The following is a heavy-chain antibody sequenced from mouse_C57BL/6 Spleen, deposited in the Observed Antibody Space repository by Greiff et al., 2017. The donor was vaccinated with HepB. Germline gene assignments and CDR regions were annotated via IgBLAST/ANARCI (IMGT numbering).Heavy chain of an antibody. D-gene: IGHD2-5*01. Sequence: VQLQQSGPELVKPGDSVKISCKASSYSFTGYFMNWVMQSHGKSLEWIGRINPYNGDTFYNQKFKGKATLTVDKSSSTAHMELRSLTSEDSAVYYCARIYSKGFYYFDYWGQGTTLTVSS. CDR3: ARIYSKGFYYFDY. V-gene: IGHV1-20*01. J-gene: IGHJ2*01. CDR2: INPYNGDT. CDR1: SYSFTGYF.